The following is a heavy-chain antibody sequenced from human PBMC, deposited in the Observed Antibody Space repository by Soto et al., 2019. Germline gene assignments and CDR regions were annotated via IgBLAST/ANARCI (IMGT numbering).Heavy chain of an antibody. D-gene: IGHD5-12*01. CDR3: SRDHIVQSVIIKPGPHDN. J-gene: IGHJ4*02. Sequence: QVQLVQSGVEVKEPGASVKVSCKTSGYSFTSYGISWVRQAPGQGLEWMGWISAYNGHTNYAQRFLGRVTMTTDTSTSTAYMELRSLRSDDTAMYYCSRDHIVQSVIIKPGPHDNWGQGTLVTVSS. CDR2: ISAYNGHT. CDR1: GYSFTSYG. V-gene: IGHV1-18*01.